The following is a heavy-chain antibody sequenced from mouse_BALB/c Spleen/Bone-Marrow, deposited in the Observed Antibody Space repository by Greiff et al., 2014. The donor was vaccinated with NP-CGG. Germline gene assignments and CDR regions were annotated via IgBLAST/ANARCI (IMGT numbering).Heavy chain of an antibody. V-gene: IGHV1-14*01. CDR1: GYTFTSYV. J-gene: IGHJ2*01. CDR2: INPYNDGT. CDR3: AREGVDYFDY. Sequence: EVKLVESGPELVRPGASVKMSCKASGYTFTSYVMHWVKQKPGQGLEWIGYINPYNDGTKYNEKFKGKATLTSDKSSSTAYMERSSLTSEDAAVYYCAREGVDYFDYWGQGTTLTVSS.